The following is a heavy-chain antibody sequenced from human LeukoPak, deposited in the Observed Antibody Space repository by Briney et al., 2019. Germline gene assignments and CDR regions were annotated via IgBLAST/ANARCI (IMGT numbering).Heavy chain of an antibody. J-gene: IGHJ4*02. CDR3: ARHPWARLRSMSFDY. V-gene: IGHV4-39*01. CDR1: GGSISSSSYY. Sequence: SETLSLTCTVSGGSISSSSYYWGWIRQPPGKGLEWIGSIYCSGSTYYNPSLKSRVTISVDTSKNQFSLKLSSVTAADTAVYYCARHPWARLRSMSFDYWGQGTLVTVSS. CDR2: IYCSGST. D-gene: IGHD4-17*01.